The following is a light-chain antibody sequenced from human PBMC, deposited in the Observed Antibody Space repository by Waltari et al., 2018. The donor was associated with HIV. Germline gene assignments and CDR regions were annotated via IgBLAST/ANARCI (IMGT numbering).Light chain of an antibody. CDR2: EVS. Sequence: QSALTQPPSASGSPGQSVTISCTGTSNNVGGYNYVSWYQQHPGKAPKLMIYEVSKRPSGGPDRFSGSKSGNTASLTVSRLQAEDEADYYCSSYAGSNNLVFGGGTKLTVL. J-gene: IGLJ3*02. CDR3: SSYAGSNNLV. CDR1: SNNVGGYNY. V-gene: IGLV2-8*01.